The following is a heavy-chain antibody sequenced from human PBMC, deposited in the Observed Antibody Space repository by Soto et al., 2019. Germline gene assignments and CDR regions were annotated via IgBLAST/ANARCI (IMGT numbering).Heavy chain of an antibody. CDR3: ARAKQQLNYYYYGMDV. Sequence: AGSLRPSCAASGVTDSSYALQWARQAPGKGLEWVAVMSYDGSNKYYADSVKGRFTISRDNSKNTLYLQMNSLRAEDTAVYYCARAKQQLNYYYYGMDVWGHGT. D-gene: IGHD6-13*01. J-gene: IGHJ6*02. CDR2: MSYDGSNK. CDR1: GVTDSSYA. V-gene: IGHV3-30-3*01.